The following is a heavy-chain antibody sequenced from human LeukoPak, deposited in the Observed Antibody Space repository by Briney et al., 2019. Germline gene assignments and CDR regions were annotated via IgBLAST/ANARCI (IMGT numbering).Heavy chain of an antibody. CDR2: ISGSGGST. CDR1: GFTSSSYA. Sequence: PGGSLRLSCAASGFTSSSYAMSWVRQAPGKGLEWVSAISGSGGSTYYADSVKGRFTISRDNSKNTLYLQMNSLRAEDTAVYYCAKEDGYYDILTGYSNWFDPWGQGTLVTVSS. D-gene: IGHD3-9*01. CDR3: AKEDGYYDILTGYSNWFDP. V-gene: IGHV3-23*01. J-gene: IGHJ5*02.